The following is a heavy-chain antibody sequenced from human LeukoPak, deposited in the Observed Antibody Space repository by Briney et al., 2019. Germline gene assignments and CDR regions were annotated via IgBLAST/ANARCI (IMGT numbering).Heavy chain of an antibody. CDR2: TYYRSKWYN. CDR3: ARWRGGVIIAAAYAFDI. Sequence: SQTLSLTCAISGDSVSSNSAAWNWIRQSPSRGLEWLGRTYYRSKWYNDYAVSVKSRITINPDTSKSQFSLQLNSVTPEDTAVYYCARWRGGVIIAAAYAFDIWGQGTMVTVSS. CDR1: GDSVSSNSAA. D-gene: IGHD6-13*01. V-gene: IGHV6-1*01. J-gene: IGHJ3*02.